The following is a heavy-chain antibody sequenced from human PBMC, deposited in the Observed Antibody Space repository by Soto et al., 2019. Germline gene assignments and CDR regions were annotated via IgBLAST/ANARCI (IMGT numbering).Heavy chain of an antibody. Sequence: ASVKVSCKASGYTFTSYAMHWLRQSAGQRLEWMGWINAGNGNTKYSQKFQGRVTITRDTSASTAYMELSSLRSEDTAVYYCARCPAPHAKHYDASPYGMDVWGQGTTVTVSS. V-gene: IGHV1-3*01. J-gene: IGHJ6*02. CDR2: INAGNGNT. CDR3: ARCPAPHAKHYDASPYGMDV. CDR1: GYTFTSYA. D-gene: IGHD3-3*01.